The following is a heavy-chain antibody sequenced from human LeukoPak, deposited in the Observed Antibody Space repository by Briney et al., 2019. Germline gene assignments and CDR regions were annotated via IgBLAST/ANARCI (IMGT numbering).Heavy chain of an antibody. V-gene: IGHV3-23*01. CDR1: GFTFSSYA. J-gene: IGHJ4*02. CDR2: ISGSGGST. Sequence: PGGSLRLSCAASGFTFSSYAMSWVRQAPGKGREWVSAISGSGGSTYYADSVKGRFTISRDNSKYTLYLQMNSLRAEETAVYYCAKENYYDSSGHPLPFDYWGQGTLVTVSS. CDR3: AKENYYDSSGHPLPFDY. D-gene: IGHD3-22*01.